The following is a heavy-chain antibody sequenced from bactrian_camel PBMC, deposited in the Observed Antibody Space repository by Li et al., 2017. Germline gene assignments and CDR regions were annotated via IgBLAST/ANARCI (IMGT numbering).Heavy chain of an antibody. D-gene: IGHD3*01. CDR1: GLSVSDFS. CDR3: ANGINMGWSLNY. CDR2: IRRDDLT. J-gene: IGHJ4*01. V-gene: IGHV3S1*01. Sequence: HVQLVESGGGSVQTGGSLRLSCAPSGLSVSDFSMAWFRQFPGKEPEGVAAIRRDDLTAYTDSVKGRFTISRDNAKNTLYLQLNSLKTEDTAMYYCANGINMGWSLNYWGQGTQVTVS.